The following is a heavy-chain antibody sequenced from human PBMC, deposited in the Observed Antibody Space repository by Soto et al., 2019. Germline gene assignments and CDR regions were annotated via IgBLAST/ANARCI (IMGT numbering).Heavy chain of an antibody. CDR3: ARERFYDFWSGPSSGGMGV. V-gene: IGHV4-31*03. J-gene: IGHJ6*02. Sequence: SLSLTCTLSGSSISSGGYYWSWIRQHPGKGLEWIGYIYYSGSTYYNPSLKSRVTISVDTSKNQFSLKLSSVTAADTAVYYCARERFYDFWSGPSSGGMGVCRQVHTVTASS. CDR2: IYYSGST. CDR1: GSSISSGGYY. D-gene: IGHD3-3*01.